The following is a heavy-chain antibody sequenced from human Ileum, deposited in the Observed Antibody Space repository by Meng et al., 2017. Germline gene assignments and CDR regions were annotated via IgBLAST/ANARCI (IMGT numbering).Heavy chain of an antibody. J-gene: IGHJ4*02. D-gene: IGHD2-8*02. V-gene: IGHV3-11*04. Sequence: WGSLRLSCAASGFIFSDNYMSWIRQAPGKGLEWISYISSSGRTTFYADSVKGRFTISRDNANNALYLQMDSLRDEDTAVYHCAKAGGHGGFGHFDYWGQGALVTVSS. CDR3: AKAGGHGGFGHFDY. CDR1: GFIFSDNY. CDR2: ISSSGRTT.